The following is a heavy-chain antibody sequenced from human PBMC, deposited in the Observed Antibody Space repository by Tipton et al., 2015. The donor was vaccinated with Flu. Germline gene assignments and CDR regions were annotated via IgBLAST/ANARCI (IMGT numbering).Heavy chain of an antibody. J-gene: IGHJ4*02. D-gene: IGHD1-26*01. Sequence: SLRLSCAASGFTFSDYYMSWIRQAPGKGLEWVSAISGSGGSTYYADSVKGRFTISRDNSKNTLYLQMNSLRAEDTAVYYCAKDRRELLRFDYWGQGTLVTVSS. CDR1: GFTFSDYY. V-gene: IGHV3-23*01. CDR3: AKDRRELLRFDY. CDR2: ISGSGGST.